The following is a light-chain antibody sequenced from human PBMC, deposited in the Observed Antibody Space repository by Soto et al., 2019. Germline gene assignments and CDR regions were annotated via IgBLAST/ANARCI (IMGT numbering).Light chain of an antibody. CDR1: QSINSY. V-gene: IGKV1-39*01. CDR2: SAS. J-gene: IGKJ3*01. CDR3: QQSYSAPPIFT. Sequence: DIQMTQSPSSLSASVGDRVTITCRASQSINSYLNWYQQEPGKAPKLLIYSASNLQSGAPSRFSGSGSGTDFTLTISSLQPEDFAIYYCQQSYSAPPIFTFGPGTRVDIK.